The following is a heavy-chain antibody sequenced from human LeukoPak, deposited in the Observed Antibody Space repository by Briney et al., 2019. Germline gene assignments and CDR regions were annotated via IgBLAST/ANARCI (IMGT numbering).Heavy chain of an antibody. J-gene: IGHJ4*02. Sequence: PSETLSLTCAVYGGSLSGFYWSWIRQSPGKGLEWIGEINQSGSTYYNPSLKSRVTISVDTSKNQFSLKLSSVTAADTAVYYCAREPRFLEWSRNIYWGQGTLVTVSS. V-gene: IGHV4-34*01. D-gene: IGHD3-3*01. CDR1: GGSLSGFY. CDR2: INQSGST. CDR3: AREPRFLEWSRNIY.